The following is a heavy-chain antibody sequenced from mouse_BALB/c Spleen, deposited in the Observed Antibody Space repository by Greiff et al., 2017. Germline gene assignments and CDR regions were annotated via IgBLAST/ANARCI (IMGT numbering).Heavy chain of an antibody. D-gene: IGHD2-9*01. J-gene: IGHJ2*01. CDR2: IWAGGST. V-gene: IGHV2-9*02. CDR1: GFSLTSYG. Sequence: QVQLKESGPGLVAPSQSLSITCTVSGFSLTSYGVYWVRQPPGKGLEWLGVIWAGGSTNYNSALMSRLSISKDNSKSQVFLKMNSLQTDDTAMYYCARAGGGLLWLPFDYWGQGTTLTVSS. CDR3: ARAGGGLLWLPFDY.